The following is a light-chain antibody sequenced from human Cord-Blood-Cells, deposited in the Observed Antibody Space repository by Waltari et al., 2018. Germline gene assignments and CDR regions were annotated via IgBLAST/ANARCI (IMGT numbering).Light chain of an antibody. Sequence: EIVMTQSPATLSVSPGERATLPGRDSQSVSNNLAWYQQKPGQAPRLLIYGASTRATGIPARFSGSVSGTEFTLTISSLQSEDFAVYYCQQYNNWPPWTFGQGTKVEIK. CDR3: QQYNNWPPWT. CDR1: QSVSNN. V-gene: IGKV3-15*01. CDR2: GAS. J-gene: IGKJ1*01.